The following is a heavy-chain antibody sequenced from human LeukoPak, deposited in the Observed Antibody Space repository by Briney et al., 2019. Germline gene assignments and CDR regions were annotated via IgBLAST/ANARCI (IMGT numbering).Heavy chain of an antibody. CDR1: GFIFSSYA. CDR2: IWSDGTRE. Sequence: GGSLRLSCAASGFIFSSYAMHWVRQAPGTGLEWVAVIWSDGTREYYIDSVKGRFTISRDNSKNTLYLQMNSLRAEDTAVYSCARGVAENGNPNYFDPWGHGTLVTVSS. J-gene: IGHJ5*02. D-gene: IGHD6-13*01. CDR3: ARGVAENGNPNYFDP. V-gene: IGHV3-33*01.